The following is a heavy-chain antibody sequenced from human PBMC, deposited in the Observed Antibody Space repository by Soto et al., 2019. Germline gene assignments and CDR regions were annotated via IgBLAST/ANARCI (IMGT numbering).Heavy chain of an antibody. CDR1: GFTFSSYG. Sequence: QVQLVESGGGVVQPGRSLRLSCAASGFTFSSYGMHWVRQAPGKGLEWVAVIWYDGSNKYYADSVKGRFTISRDNSKNTLYLQMNSLRAEDTAVYYCARDDILTGYYKWDYYYYGMDVWGQGTTVTVSS. J-gene: IGHJ6*02. CDR3: ARDDILTGYYKWDYYYYGMDV. D-gene: IGHD3-9*01. V-gene: IGHV3-33*01. CDR2: IWYDGSNK.